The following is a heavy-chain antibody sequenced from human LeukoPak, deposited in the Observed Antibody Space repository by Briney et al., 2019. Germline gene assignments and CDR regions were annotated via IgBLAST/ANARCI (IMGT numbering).Heavy chain of an antibody. CDR3: ARDLNYYDSSGYVNWFDP. V-gene: IGHV4-38-2*02. CDR2: IYHSGST. Sequence: SETLSLTCTVSGYSISSGYYWGWIRQPPGKGLEWIGSIYHSGSTYYNPSLKSRVTISVDTSKNQFSLKLSSVTAADTAVYYCARDLNYYDSSGYVNWFDPWGQGTLVTVSS. CDR1: GYSISSGYY. J-gene: IGHJ5*02. D-gene: IGHD3-22*01.